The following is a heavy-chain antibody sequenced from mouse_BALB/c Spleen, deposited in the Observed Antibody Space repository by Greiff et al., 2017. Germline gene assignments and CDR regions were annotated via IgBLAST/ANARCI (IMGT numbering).Heavy chain of an antibody. CDR2: INPGSGGT. CDR3: ARFGYSWYFDV. CDR1: GYAFTNYL. V-gene: IGHV1-54*01. D-gene: IGHD2-3*01. Sequence: QVQLKQSGAELVRPGTSVKVSCKASGYAFTNYLIEWVKQRPGQGLEWIGVINPGSGGTNYNEKFKGKATLTADNSSSTAYMQLSSLTSDDSAVYFCARFGYSWYFDVWGAGTTVTVSS. J-gene: IGHJ1*01.